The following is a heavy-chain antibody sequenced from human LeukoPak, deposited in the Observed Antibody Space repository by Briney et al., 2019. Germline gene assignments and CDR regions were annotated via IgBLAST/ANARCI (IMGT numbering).Heavy chain of an antibody. Sequence: GGSLRLSCAASGFTLSSYGMHWVRQAPGKGLEWVAVIWYDGSNKYYADSVKGRFTISRDNSKNTLYLQMNSLRAEDTAVYYCTRDSFYDSSGYFVYWGQGTLATVSS. V-gene: IGHV3-33*01. CDR3: TRDSFYDSSGYFVY. CDR2: IWYDGSNK. D-gene: IGHD3-22*01. CDR1: GFTLSSYG. J-gene: IGHJ4*02.